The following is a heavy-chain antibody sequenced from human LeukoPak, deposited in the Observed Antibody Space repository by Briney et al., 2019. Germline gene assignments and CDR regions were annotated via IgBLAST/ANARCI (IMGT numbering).Heavy chain of an antibody. V-gene: IGHV3-23*01. CDR3: ARRSGWYTGYYFDY. CDR1: GFTFSSYR. J-gene: IGHJ4*02. D-gene: IGHD6-19*01. Sequence: GGSLRLSCAASGFTFSSYRLSWVRQAPGKGLEWVSTLSDSGDDTYYADSVKGRFTISRDNSKNTLYLQMNSLRAEDTAVYYCARRSGWYTGYYFDYWGQGTLVTVSS. CDR2: LSDSGDDT.